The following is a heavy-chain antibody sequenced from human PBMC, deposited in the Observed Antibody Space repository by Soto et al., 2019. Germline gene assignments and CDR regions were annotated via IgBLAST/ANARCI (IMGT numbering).Heavy chain of an antibody. CDR3: AKGRGSGSDYPYYYGMDV. D-gene: IGHD3-10*01. Sequence: LRLSCAASGFTFSSYAMSWVRQAPGKGLEWVSAISGSGGSTYYADSVKGRFTISRDNSKNTLYLQMISLRAEDTAVYYCAKGRGSGSDYPYYYGMDVWGQGTTVTVSS. CDR2: ISGSGGST. J-gene: IGHJ6*02. CDR1: GFTFSSYA. V-gene: IGHV3-23*01.